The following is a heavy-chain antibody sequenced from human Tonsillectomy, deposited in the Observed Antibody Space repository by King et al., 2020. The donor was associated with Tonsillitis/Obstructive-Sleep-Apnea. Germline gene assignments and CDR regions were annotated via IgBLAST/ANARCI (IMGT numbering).Heavy chain of an antibody. CDR1: GFTFSSYA. CDR2: ISSNGGST. D-gene: IGHD1-7*01. Sequence: VQLVESGGGLVQPGGSLRLSCSASGFTFSSYAMHWVRQAPGKGLEYVSAISSNGGSTYYADSVKGRFTISSDNSKNTLYLQMSSLRAEDTAVYYCVKDRPPMKTGTTYDYWGQGTLVTVSS. J-gene: IGHJ4*02. V-gene: IGHV3-64D*06. CDR3: VKDRPPMKTGTTYDY.